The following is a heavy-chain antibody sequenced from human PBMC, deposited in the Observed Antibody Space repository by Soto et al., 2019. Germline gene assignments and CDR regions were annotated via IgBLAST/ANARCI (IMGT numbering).Heavy chain of an antibody. CDR3: ARAGYCSSTSCYSVYYYYYMDV. J-gene: IGHJ6*03. CDR2: ISSSSSYI. D-gene: IGHD2-2*01. CDR1: GFTFSSYS. Sequence: GGSLRLSCAASGFTFSSYSMNWVRQAPGKGLEWVSSISSSSSYIYYADSVKGRFTISRDNAKNSLYLQMNSLRAEDTAVYYCARAGYCSSTSCYSVYYYYYMDVWGKGTTVTVSS. V-gene: IGHV3-21*01.